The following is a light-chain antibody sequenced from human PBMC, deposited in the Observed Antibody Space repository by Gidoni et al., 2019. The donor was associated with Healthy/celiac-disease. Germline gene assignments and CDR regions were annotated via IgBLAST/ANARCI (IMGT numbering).Light chain of an antibody. V-gene: IGKV1-6*01. CDR3: LQDYNYPRT. CDR1: QVIRND. CDR2: AAS. Sequence: AIQMTQSPSSLSASVGDRVTITCRASQVIRNDLGWYQQKPGKAPKLLSYAASSLQSGVPSRFSGSGSGTDFTLTISSLQPEDFATYYCLQDYNYPRTFGQGTKVEIK. J-gene: IGKJ1*01.